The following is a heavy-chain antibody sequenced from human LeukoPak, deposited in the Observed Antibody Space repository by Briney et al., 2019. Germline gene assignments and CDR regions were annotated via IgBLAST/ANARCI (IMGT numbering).Heavy chain of an antibody. D-gene: IGHD5-24*01. V-gene: IGHV1-46*01. J-gene: IGHJ4*02. CDR1: GYTFTSYP. CDR2: INPSGGST. Sequence: ASVKVSCKASGYTFTSYPMNWVRQAPGQGLEWMGIINPSGGSTSYAQKFQGRVTMTRDMSTSTVYMELSSLRSEDTAVYYCAREGGYKDFDYWGQGTLVTVSS. CDR3: AREGGYKDFDY.